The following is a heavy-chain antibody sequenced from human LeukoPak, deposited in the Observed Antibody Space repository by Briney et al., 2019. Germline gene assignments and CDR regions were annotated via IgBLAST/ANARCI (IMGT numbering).Heavy chain of an antibody. J-gene: IGHJ4*02. CDR2: IYYSGST. CDR1: GGSISSYY. V-gene: IGHV4-59*12. Sequence: SETLSLTCTVSGGSISSYYWSWIRQPPGKGLEWIGYIYYSGSTYYNPSLKSRVTISVDTSKNQFSLKLSSVTAADTAVYYCARTYNWSGYPLDYWGQGTLVTVSS. CDR3: ARTYNWSGYPLDY. D-gene: IGHD3-3*01.